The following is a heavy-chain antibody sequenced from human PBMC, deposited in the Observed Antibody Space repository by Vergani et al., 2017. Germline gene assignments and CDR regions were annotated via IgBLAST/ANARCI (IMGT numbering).Heavy chain of an antibody. Sequence: QEQLVQSGAEVRKPGASVKVSCKASGYNFTSFDINWVRLATGQGLEWMGWMNPKSWNTAYAAKFQGIITMTRDSSTDTAYMEMKSLRSEDTAIYFCARGVLDSKYRHNWFGPWGQGTVVTVSS. CDR2: MNPKSWNT. CDR1: GYNFTSFD. V-gene: IGHV1-8*01. D-gene: IGHD3/OR15-3a*01. J-gene: IGHJ5*02. CDR3: ARGVLDSKYRHNWFGP.